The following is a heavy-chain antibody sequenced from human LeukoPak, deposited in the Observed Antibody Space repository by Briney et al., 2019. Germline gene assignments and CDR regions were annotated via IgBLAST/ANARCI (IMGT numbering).Heavy chain of an antibody. D-gene: IGHD4-17*01. V-gene: IGHV3-21*01. CDR1: GFTFSSYS. CDR2: ISSSSSYK. CDR3: ARDYGDYYYYYGMDV. J-gene: IGHJ6*02. Sequence: GGSLRLSCAASGFTFSSYSMNWVRQAPGKGLEWVSSISSSSSYKYYADSVKGRFTISRDNAKNSLYLQMNSLRAEDTAVYYCARDYGDYYYYYGMDVWGQGTTVTVSS.